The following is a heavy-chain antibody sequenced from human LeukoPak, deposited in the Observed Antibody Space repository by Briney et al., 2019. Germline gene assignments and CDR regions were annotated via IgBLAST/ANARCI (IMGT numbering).Heavy chain of an antibody. J-gene: IGHJ2*01. CDR2: IIPIFGTA. V-gene: IGHV1-69*05. CDR3: ARDCRITIFGVVTHPGYWYFDL. D-gene: IGHD3-3*01. CDR1: GGTFSSYA. Sequence: SVKVSCKASGGTFSSYAISWVRQAPGQGLEWMGGIIPIFGTANYAQKFKGRVTITTDESTSTAYMELSSLRSEDTAVYYCARDCRITIFGVVTHPGYWYFDLWGRGTLVTVSS.